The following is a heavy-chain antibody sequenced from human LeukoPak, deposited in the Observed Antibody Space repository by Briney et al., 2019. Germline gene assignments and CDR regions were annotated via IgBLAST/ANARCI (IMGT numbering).Heavy chain of an antibody. CDR1: GGSISSYY. V-gene: IGHV4-34*01. CDR3: AGRISRVRGGKFDY. J-gene: IGHJ4*02. D-gene: IGHD3-3*02. CDR2: INHSGST. Sequence: SETLSLTCTVSGGSISSYYWSWIRQPPGKGLEWIGEINHSGSTNYNPSLKSRVTISVDTSKNQFSLKLSSVTAADTAVYYCAGRISRVRGGKFDYWGQGTLVTVSS.